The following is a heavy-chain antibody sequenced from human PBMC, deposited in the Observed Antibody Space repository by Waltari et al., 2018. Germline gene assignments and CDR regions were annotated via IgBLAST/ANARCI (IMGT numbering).Heavy chain of an antibody. D-gene: IGHD3-16*02. V-gene: IGHV1-2*02. CDR3: AREPLRRLSLSNTPPSDAFDI. J-gene: IGHJ3*02. CDR1: GYTFTGYY. CDR2: INPNSGGT. Sequence: QVQLVQSGAEVKKPGASVKVSCKASGYTFTGYYMHWVRQAPGHGLEWMGWINPNSGGTNYAQKFQGRVTMTRDTSISTAYMELSRLRSDDTAVYYCAREPLRRLSLSNTPPSDAFDIWGQGTMVTVSS.